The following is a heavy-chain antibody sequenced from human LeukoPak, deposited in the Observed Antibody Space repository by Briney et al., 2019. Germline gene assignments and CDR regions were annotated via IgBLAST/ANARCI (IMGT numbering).Heavy chain of an antibody. CDR2: IYPGDSDT. V-gene: IGHV5-51*01. J-gene: IGHJ4*02. Sequence: GESLKISCKGSGYSFTGYWIAWVRQMPGKGLEWMGIIYPGDSDTRYSPSFQGQVTLSADKSISTAYLQWSSLKASDTAMYYCARSRNDDYGDYLYWGQGTLVTVSS. CDR1: GYSFTGYW. D-gene: IGHD4-17*01. CDR3: ARSRNDDYGDYLY.